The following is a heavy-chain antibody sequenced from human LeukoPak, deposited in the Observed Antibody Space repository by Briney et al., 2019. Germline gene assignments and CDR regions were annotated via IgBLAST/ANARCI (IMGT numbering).Heavy chain of an antibody. CDR2: IYSGGST. V-gene: IGHV3-53*01. CDR3: ASGLYGTKDAFDI. CDR1: GFTVSSNY. D-gene: IGHD2-8*01. J-gene: IGHJ3*02. Sequence: GGSLRLSCAASGFTVSSNYMSWVRQAPGKGLEWVSVIYSGGSTYYADSVKGRFTISRDNSKNTLYLQMNSLRAEDTAVYYCASGLYGTKDAFDIWGQGTMVTVSS.